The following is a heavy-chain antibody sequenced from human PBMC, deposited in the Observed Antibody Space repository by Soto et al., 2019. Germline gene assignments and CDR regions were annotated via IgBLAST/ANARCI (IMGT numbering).Heavy chain of an antibody. CDR3: VISSIETRVFMHPVDY. Sequence: QLQLQESGPGLVKPSETLSLTCTVSGDSITSSSHYWGWIRQPPGKGLQSIANIYYDGNTYYNPSLKSRVTLSLYTSKNQFSLRLNSVPAAYTAVYYCVISSIETRVFMHPVDYWGQGTLVTVSS. V-gene: IGHV4-39*01. CDR2: IYYDGNT. D-gene: IGHD6-6*01. CDR1: GDSITSSSHY. J-gene: IGHJ4*02.